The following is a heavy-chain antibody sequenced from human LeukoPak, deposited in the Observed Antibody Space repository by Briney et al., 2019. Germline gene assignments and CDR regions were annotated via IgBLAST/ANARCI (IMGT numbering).Heavy chain of an antibody. Sequence: GGSLRLSCAASGLTFSSYSMNWVRQAPGKGLEWVSSISSSSSYIYYADSVKGRFTISRDNAKNSLYLQMNSLRAEDTAVYYCARVGPYSSGWYGPLYFDYWGQGTLVTVSS. CDR2: ISSSSSYI. V-gene: IGHV3-21*01. J-gene: IGHJ4*02. CDR1: GLTFSSYS. CDR3: ARVGPYSSGWYGPLYFDY. D-gene: IGHD6-19*01.